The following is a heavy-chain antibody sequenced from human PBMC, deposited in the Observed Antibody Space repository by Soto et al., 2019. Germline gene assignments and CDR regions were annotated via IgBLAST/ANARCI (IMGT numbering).Heavy chain of an antibody. J-gene: IGHJ3*02. CDR2: INPSGGST. CDR3: ARERSIAVAGYDAFDI. Sequence: ASVKVSCKASGYTFTSYYMHWVRQPPGQGLEWMGIINPSGGSTSYAQKFQGRVTMTRDTATSTVYMELSSLRSEDTAVYYCARERSIAVAGYDAFDIWGQGTMVTVSS. D-gene: IGHD6-19*01. CDR1: GYTFTSYY. V-gene: IGHV1-46*03.